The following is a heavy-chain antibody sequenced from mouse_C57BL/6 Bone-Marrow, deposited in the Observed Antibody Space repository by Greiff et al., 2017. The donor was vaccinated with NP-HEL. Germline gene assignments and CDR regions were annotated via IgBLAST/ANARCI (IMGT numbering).Heavy chain of an antibody. J-gene: IGHJ4*01. Sequence: QVQLKQSGAELVKPGASVKLSCKASGYTFTEYTIHWVKQRSGQGLEWIGWFYPGSGSIKYNEKFKDKATLTADKSSSTVYLELRRLTSEDSAVYFCAREEEGTTVPNYYAMDYWGQGTSVTVSS. V-gene: IGHV1-62-2*01. CDR1: GYTFTEYT. CDR3: AREEEGTTVPNYYAMDY. CDR2: FYPGSGSI. D-gene: IGHD1-1*01.